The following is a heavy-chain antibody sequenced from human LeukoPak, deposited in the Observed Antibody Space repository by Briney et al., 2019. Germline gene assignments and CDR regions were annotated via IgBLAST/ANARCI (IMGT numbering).Heavy chain of an antibody. J-gene: IGHJ4*02. CDR3: ARLPYYYDSSGYYYPLDY. CDR2: IYPGDSDT. D-gene: IGHD3-22*01. V-gene: IGHV5-51*01. Sequence: GESLKISCKGSGYSFTSYWIGWGRQMPGKGLEWMGIIYPGDSDTRYSPSFQGQVTISADKSISTAYLQWSSLKASDTAMYYCARLPYYYDSSGYYYPLDYWGQGTLVTVSS. CDR1: GYSFTSYW.